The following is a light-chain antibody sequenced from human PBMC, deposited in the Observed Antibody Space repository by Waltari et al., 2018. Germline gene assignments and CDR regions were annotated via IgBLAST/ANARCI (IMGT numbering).Light chain of an antibody. V-gene: IGKV1-39*01. CDR3: QHGYGTPFT. CDR1: ENVNNY. Sequence: IQMTQSPSSLSASVGDRVTLTCRASENVNNYLNWYQQKPGKAPKLLIYKASTLQSGVPSRFSGSGSGTDYTFTISSLQSEDVATYYCQHGYGTPFTFGPGTKLDIK. J-gene: IGKJ3*01. CDR2: KAS.